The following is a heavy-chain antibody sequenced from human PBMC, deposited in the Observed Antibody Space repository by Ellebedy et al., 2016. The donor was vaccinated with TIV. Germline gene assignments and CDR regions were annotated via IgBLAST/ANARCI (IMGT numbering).Heavy chain of an antibody. CDR1: GFNFNMFW. J-gene: IGHJ4*02. CDR2: IEQDGSEK. CDR3: ARVPNNFDGSGSYPPDY. Sequence: PGGSLRLSCAISGFNFNMFWMSWVRQAPGKGLEWVANIEQDGSEKIYVDSVKGRFTISRDNARTSLDLQMNSLRAEDTAVYYCARVPNNFDGSGSYPPDYWGQGTLVTVSS. D-gene: IGHD3-10*01. V-gene: IGHV3-7*01.